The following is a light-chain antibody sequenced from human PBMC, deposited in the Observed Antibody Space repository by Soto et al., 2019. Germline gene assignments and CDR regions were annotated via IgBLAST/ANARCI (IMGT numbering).Light chain of an antibody. CDR1: SSDVGGYHY. Sequence: QSALTQPRSVSGSPGQSVTLSCTGTSSDVGGYHYVSWYQHHPGKAPKIIIYDVSERPSGVPDRFSGSKSGNTASLTISGLQAEDEADYYCCSYAGSNTYVFGTGTKLTVL. CDR3: CSYAGSNTYV. J-gene: IGLJ1*01. V-gene: IGLV2-11*01. CDR2: DVS.